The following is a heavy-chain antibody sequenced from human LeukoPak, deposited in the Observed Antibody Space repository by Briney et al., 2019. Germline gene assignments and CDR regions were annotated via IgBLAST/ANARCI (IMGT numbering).Heavy chain of an antibody. D-gene: IGHD3-16*02. V-gene: IGHV1-69*13. Sequence: GASVKVSCKASGGTFSSYAISWVRQAPGQGLEWMGGIIPIFGTANYAQKFQGRVTITADESTSTAYMELSSLRSEDTAVYYCARSGDYDYVWGSYRYSGNRNWFDPWGQGTLVTVSS. CDR2: IIPIFGTA. CDR1: GGTFSSYA. J-gene: IGHJ5*02. CDR3: ARSGDYDYVWGSYRYSGNRNWFDP.